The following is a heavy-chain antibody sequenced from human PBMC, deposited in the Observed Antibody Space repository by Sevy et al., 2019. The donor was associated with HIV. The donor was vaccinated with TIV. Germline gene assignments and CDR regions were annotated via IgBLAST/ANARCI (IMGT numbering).Heavy chain of an antibody. CDR2: ISGSSSYT. CDR1: GFTFSDYY. D-gene: IGHD2-2*01. Sequence: LSLTCAASGFTFSDYYINWIRQAPGKGLEWVSYISGSSSYTNYADSVKGRFTISRDNAKNSLYLQMNSLRADDTAVYYCARVGCSISSCPKGDAFDIWGQGTMVTVSS. CDR3: ARVGCSISSCPKGDAFDI. V-gene: IGHV3-11*06. J-gene: IGHJ3*02.